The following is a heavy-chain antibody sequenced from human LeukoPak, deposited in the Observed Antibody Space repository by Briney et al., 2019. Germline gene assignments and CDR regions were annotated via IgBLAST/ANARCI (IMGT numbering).Heavy chain of an antibody. D-gene: IGHD3-10*01. CDR1: GYSISSGYF. CDR2: IYPGGTT. CDR3: AREERDKSWFVVGDY. V-gene: IGHV4-38-2*02. J-gene: IGHJ4*02. Sequence: SETLSLTCTVSGYSISSGYFWGWVRQPPGKGLEWIGSIYPGGTTYYSPSLKGRLTISVDTSRNQLSLKLSLVNAADTAVYYCAREERDKSWFVVGDYWGQGTLVTVSS.